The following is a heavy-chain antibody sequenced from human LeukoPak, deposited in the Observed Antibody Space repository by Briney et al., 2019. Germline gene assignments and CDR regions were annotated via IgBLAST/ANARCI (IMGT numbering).Heavy chain of an antibody. CDR2: ISAYNGNT. Sequence: GASVKVSCKASGYTFTSYGISWVRQAPGQGPEWMGWISAYNGNTNYAQKLQGRVTMTTDTSTSTAYMELRSLRSDDTAVYYCARAPHYYDSSGYYYWGQGTLVTVSS. D-gene: IGHD3-22*01. V-gene: IGHV1-18*01. CDR3: ARAPHYYDSSGYYY. J-gene: IGHJ4*02. CDR1: GYTFTSYG.